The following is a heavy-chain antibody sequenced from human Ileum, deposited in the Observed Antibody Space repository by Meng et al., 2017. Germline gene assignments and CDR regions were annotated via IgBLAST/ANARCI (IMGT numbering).Heavy chain of an antibody. D-gene: IGHD1-26*01. CDR1: GYSFTTYW. Sequence: GESLKISCKGSGYSFTTYWIGWVRQLPGKGLEWMGIIYPGDFDTRYSPSFQGQVTISADKSISTAYLQWSSLKASDTAMYYCARKVPSGSYFMVAYWGQGPLVTVSS. V-gene: IGHV5-51*01. CDR3: ARKVPSGSYFMVAY. J-gene: IGHJ4*02. CDR2: IYPGDFDT.